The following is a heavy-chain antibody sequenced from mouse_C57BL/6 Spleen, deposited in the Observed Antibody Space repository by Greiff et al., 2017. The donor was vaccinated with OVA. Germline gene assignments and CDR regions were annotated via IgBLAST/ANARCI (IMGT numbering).Heavy chain of an antibody. CDR3: ARGGLRRGSAMDY. V-gene: IGHV1-69*01. J-gene: IGHJ4*01. Sequence: QVQLQQPGAELVMPGASVKLSCKASGYTFTSYWMHWVKQRPGQGLEWIGEIDPSDSYTNYNQKFKGKSTLTVDKSSSTAYMQLRSLTSEDSAVYYCARGGLRRGSAMDYWGQGTSVTVSS. D-gene: IGHD2-4*01. CDR1: GYTFTSYW. CDR2: IDPSDSYT.